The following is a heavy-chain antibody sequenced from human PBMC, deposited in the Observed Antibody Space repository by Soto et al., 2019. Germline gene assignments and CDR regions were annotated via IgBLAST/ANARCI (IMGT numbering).Heavy chain of an antibody. CDR2: IYYSGNT. V-gene: IGHV4-31*11. CDR3: VRDWSGRSTYAPYYYYGMDV. Sequence: SETLSLTCAVYGGSFSGYYWNWIRQHPGQGLEWIGYIYYSGNTYYNPSLKSRLTISVDTSKNQFSLKLSSVTAADTAVYYCVRDWSGRSTYAPYYYYGMDVWGQGITVTVSS. D-gene: IGHD2-2*01. J-gene: IGHJ6*02. CDR1: GGSFSGYY.